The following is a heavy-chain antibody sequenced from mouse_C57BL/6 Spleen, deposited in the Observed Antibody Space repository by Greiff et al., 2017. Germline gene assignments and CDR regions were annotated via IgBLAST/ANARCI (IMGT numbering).Heavy chain of an antibody. V-gene: IGHV14-1*01. J-gene: IGHJ3*01. CDR1: GFTFTDYY. Sequence: EVQLQQPGAELVRPGASVKLSCTASGFTFTDYYMHWVKQRPEQGLEWIGRIDPDDGDTEYAPKFQGKATMTADTSSNTAYLQLSSLTSEDSADYYCTANYSGNYAWFADWGQGTLVTVST. CDR3: TANYSGNYAWFAD. D-gene: IGHD2-1*01. CDR2: IDPDDGDT.